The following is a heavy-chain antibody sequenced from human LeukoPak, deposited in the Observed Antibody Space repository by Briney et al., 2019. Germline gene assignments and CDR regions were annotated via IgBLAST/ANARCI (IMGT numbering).Heavy chain of an antibody. Sequence: AGGSLRLSCAASGFTVSSNYMSWVRQAPGKGLEWVANIKQDGSEKYYVDSVKGRFTISRDNAKNSLYLQMNSLRAEDTAVYYCASESYGDHDYWGQGTLVTVSS. J-gene: IGHJ4*02. V-gene: IGHV3-7*01. CDR2: IKQDGSEK. D-gene: IGHD4-17*01. CDR1: GFTVSSNY. CDR3: ASESYGDHDY.